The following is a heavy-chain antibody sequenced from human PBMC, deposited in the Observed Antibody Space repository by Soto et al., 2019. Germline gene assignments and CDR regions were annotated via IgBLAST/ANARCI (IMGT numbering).Heavy chain of an antibody. CDR1: GGTVDSGGYY. J-gene: IGHJ5*02. V-gene: IGHV4-31*01. Sequence: QVQLQESGPGVVKPSQTLSLTCTVSGGTVDSGGYYWHWIRQHPGKGLEWIAYIFHSGSTHYNPSLRGPLTTSMDTSKNKFSLELSSVTAADTAVYYCVRGGAQDNSFGPWGQGTLVTVSS. CDR3: VRGGAQDNSFGP. CDR2: IFHSGST.